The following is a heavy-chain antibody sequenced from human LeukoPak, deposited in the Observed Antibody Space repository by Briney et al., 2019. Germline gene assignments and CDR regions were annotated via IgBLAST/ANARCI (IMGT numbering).Heavy chain of an antibody. CDR2: INPNSGGT. V-gene: IGHV1-2*06. Sequence: ASVTVSCTASGYTFTGYYMHWVRQAPGQGLEWMGRINPNSGGTNYAQKFQGRVTMTRDTSISTAYMELSRLRSDDTAVYYCARVRGYCSSTSCPNPPRDYWGQGTLVTVSS. CDR3: ARVRGYCSSTSCPNPPRDY. J-gene: IGHJ4*02. D-gene: IGHD2-2*01. CDR1: GYTFTGYY.